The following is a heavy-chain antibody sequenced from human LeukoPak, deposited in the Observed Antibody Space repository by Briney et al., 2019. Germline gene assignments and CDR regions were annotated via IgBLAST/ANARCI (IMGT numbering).Heavy chain of an antibody. J-gene: IGHJ6*02. CDR3: TRIAARSYYYYYGMDV. Sequence: SETLSLTCTVSGGSISSGGYYWSWIRQHPGKGLEWIGYIYYSGNTYYNPSLKSRVTISVDTSKNQFSLKLSSVTAADTAVYYCTRIAARSYYYYYGMDVWGQGTTVTVSS. D-gene: IGHD6-6*01. V-gene: IGHV4-31*03. CDR2: IYYSGNT. CDR1: GGSISSGGYY.